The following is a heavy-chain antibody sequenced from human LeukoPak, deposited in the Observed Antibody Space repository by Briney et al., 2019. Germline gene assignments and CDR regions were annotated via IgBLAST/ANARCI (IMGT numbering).Heavy chain of an antibody. J-gene: IGHJ4*02. D-gene: IGHD3-10*01. Sequence: GGSLRLSCAASGFTFSSCEMNWVRQAPGKGLEWLSYISNSGSSKYYADSVRGRFTISRDNAKNSLYLQINSLRAEDTAVYYCARARVPGELNYWGQGTLVTVSS. CDR3: ARARVPGELNY. V-gene: IGHV3-48*03. CDR1: GFTFSSCE. CDR2: ISNSGSSK.